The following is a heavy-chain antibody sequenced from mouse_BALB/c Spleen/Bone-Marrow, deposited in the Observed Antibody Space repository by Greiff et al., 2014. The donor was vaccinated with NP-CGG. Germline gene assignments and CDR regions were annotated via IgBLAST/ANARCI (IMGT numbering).Heavy chain of an antibody. CDR2: IHPGSGGT. CDR3: TRGWDAMDY. J-gene: IGHJ4*01. CDR1: GYTFTDYE. Sequence: VQLVESGAELVRPGASVKLSCKALGYTFTDYEIHWVKQTPEHGLEWIGAIHPGSGGTAYNQKFKGKATLTVDKSSNTAHMELSSLTSEDAAVYDCTRGWDAMDYWGQGASVTVSS. V-gene: IGHV1-15*01. D-gene: IGHD3-3*01.